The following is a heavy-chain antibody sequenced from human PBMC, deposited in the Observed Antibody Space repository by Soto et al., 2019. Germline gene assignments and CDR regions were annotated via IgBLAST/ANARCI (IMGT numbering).Heavy chain of an antibody. Sequence: SETLSLTCTVSGGSISSYYWSWIRQPPGKGLEWIGYIYYSGSTNYNPSLKSRVTISVDTSKSQFSLKLSSVTAADTAVYYCARVGIHSSGLTGNWFDPWGQGTLVTVSS. J-gene: IGHJ5*02. CDR1: GGSISSYY. D-gene: IGHD6-19*01. CDR3: ARVGIHSSGLTGNWFDP. V-gene: IGHV4-59*01. CDR2: IYYSGST.